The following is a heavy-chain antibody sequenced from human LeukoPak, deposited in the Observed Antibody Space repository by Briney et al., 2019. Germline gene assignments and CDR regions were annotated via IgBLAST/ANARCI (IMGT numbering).Heavy chain of an antibody. J-gene: IGHJ4*02. Sequence: GGSLRLSCAASGFTFSSYAMSWVRQAPGKGLEWVSGISGSGTSTYYADSVKGRFTISRDNSKNTLYLQMNSLRAEDTAVYYCAKVHLGGYSSSYYDLSYFDYWGQGTLVTVSP. CDR1: GFTFSSYA. CDR3: AKVHLGGYSSSYYDLSYFDY. V-gene: IGHV3-23*01. CDR2: ISGSGTST. D-gene: IGHD6-13*01.